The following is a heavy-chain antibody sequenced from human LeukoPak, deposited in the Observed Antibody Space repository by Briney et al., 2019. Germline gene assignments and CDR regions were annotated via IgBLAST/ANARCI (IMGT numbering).Heavy chain of an antibody. CDR2: INPSGGST. D-gene: IGHD2-2*03. CDR1: GYTFTSYY. Sequence: GASVKVSCKASGYTFTSYYMHWVRRAPGQVLEWMGIINPSGGSTSYAQKFQGRVTMTRDTSTSTVYMELSSLRSEDTAVYYCARGAGGYCSSTRCYAYGMDVWGQGTTVTVSS. CDR3: ARGAGGYCSSTRCYAYGMDV. J-gene: IGHJ6*02. V-gene: IGHV1-46*01.